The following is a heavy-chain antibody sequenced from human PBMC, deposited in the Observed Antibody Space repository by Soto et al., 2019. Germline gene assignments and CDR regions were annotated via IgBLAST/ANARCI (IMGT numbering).Heavy chain of an antibody. CDR1: DFTFSVYY. D-gene: IGHD6-19*01. J-gene: IGHJ2*01. Sequence: QVQLVESGGGLVKPGGSLRLSCAASDFTFSVYYFSWIRRAPGKGLEWVSLVTSSGDIMYYADSVKGRFTISRDNAEKSLYLQMDSLRAEDTAVYYCARSLTASGWHDWNFDLWGSGTLVTVSS. V-gene: IGHV3-11*01. CDR2: VTSSGDIM. CDR3: ARSLTASGWHDWNFDL.